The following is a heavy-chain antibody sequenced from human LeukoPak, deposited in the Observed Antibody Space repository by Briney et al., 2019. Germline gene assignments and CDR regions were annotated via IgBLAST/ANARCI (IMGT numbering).Heavy chain of an antibody. J-gene: IGHJ6*03. CDR3: ARYSVLYYYYYMDV. Sequence: GASVKVSCKASGYTFTSYGISWVRQAPGQGLEWMGWISGYNGKTNYAQKLQGRVTMTTDTSTSTAYMELRSLRSDDTAVYYCARYSVLYYYYYMDVWGKGTTVTVSS. D-gene: IGHD2-21*01. CDR1: GYTFTSYG. V-gene: IGHV1-18*01. CDR2: ISGYNGKT.